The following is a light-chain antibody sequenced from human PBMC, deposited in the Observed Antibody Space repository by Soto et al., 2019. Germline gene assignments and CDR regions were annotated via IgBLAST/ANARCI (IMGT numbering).Light chain of an antibody. CDR1: SGHSNYA. J-gene: IGLJ2*01. CDR3: QTWGSGSVG. Sequence: QLVLTQSPSASASLGASVKLTCTLRSGHSNYAIAWHQQQSEKGPRYLMKLNSDGSHSKGDGIPDRFSGSSSGAERYLTISSLQSEDEADYYCQTWGSGSVGFGGGTKLTGL. V-gene: IGLV4-69*01. CDR2: LNSDGSH.